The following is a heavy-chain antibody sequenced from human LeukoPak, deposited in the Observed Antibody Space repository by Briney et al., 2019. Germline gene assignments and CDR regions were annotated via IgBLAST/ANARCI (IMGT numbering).Heavy chain of an antibody. D-gene: IGHD2-15*01. V-gene: IGHV3-15*01. CDR3: TTSDIVVVVAAFDY. CDR1: GFPFSNAW. Sequence: GSLRLSCAASGFPFSNAWMSWVRRAPGRGREWVGRIKSKTDGGTTDYAAPVKGRFTISRDDSKNTLYLQMNSLKTEDTAVYYCTTSDIVVVVAAFDYWGQGTLVTVSS. J-gene: IGHJ4*02. CDR2: IKSKTDGGTT.